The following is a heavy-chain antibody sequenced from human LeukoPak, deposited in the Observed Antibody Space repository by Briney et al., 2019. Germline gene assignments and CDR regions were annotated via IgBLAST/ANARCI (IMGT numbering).Heavy chain of an antibody. D-gene: IGHD5-18*01. CDR1: GGSTSSYY. CDR2: IYYSGST. CDR3: ARSGRGYSYGYRAFDI. Sequence: PSETLSLTCTVSGGSTSSYYWSWIRQPPGKGLEWIGYIYYSGSTNYNPSLKSRVTISVDTSKNQFSLKLSSATAADTAVYYCARSGRGYSYGYRAFDIWGQGTMVTVSS. J-gene: IGHJ3*02. V-gene: IGHV4-59*01.